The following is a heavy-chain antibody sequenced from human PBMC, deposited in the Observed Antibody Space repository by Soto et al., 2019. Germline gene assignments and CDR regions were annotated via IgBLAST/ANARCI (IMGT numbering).Heavy chain of an antibody. Sequence: PAETLSLTCAVYGGSFSGYYWSWIRQPPGKGLEWIGKINHSGTTNYNPSIKGRVTISIDTSKNQFPLKLSSVPAADTAVYYGARDGGSYSGIIDWGHGSLVTVSS. V-gene: IGHV4-34*01. CDR1: GGSFSGYY. J-gene: IGHJ4*01. CDR3: ARDGGSYSGIID. D-gene: IGHD1-26*01. CDR2: INHSGTT.